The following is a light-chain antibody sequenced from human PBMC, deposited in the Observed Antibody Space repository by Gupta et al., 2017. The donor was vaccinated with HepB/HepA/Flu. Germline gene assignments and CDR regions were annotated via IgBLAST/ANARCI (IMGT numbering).Light chain of an antibody. Sequence: QSALTQPPSASGSPGQSVTISCTGSSSDVGAYNGVSWYQQHPGKAPKLLIYEVNKRPPGVPDRFSGAKSGNTASLTVSGLQAEDEADYYCTSYAGTNIFYVFGTGTTVTVL. CDR3: TSYAGTNIFYV. CDR2: EVN. V-gene: IGLV2-8*01. J-gene: IGLJ1*01. CDR1: SSDVGAYNG.